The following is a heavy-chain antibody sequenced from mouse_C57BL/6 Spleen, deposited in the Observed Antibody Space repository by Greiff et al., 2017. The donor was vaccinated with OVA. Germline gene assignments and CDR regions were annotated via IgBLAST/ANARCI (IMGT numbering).Heavy chain of an antibody. CDR2: INPNYGTT. CDR1: GYSFTDYN. V-gene: IGHV1-39*01. J-gene: IGHJ1*03. Sequence: EVKLMESGPELVKPGASVKISCKASGYSFTDYNMNWVKQSNGKSLEWIGVINPNYGTTSYNQKFKGKATLTVDQSSSTAYMQLNSLTSEDSAVYYCARSTMVRRYFDVWGTGTTVTVSS. CDR3: ARSTMVRRYFDV. D-gene: IGHD2-1*01.